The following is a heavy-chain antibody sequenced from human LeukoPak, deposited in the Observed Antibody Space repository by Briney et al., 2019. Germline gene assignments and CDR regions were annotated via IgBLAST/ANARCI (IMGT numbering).Heavy chain of an antibody. D-gene: IGHD3-16*01. CDR1: GVTLSSYA. Sequence: GGSLRLSCAASGVTLSSYAMSWARQAPGKGLEWVAVISYDGSNKYYADSVKGRFTISRDNSKNTLYLQMNSLRAEDTAVYYCARTPTWWGSRGMDVWGQGTTVTVSS. CDR2: ISYDGSNK. CDR3: ARTPTWWGSRGMDV. J-gene: IGHJ6*02. V-gene: IGHV3-30-3*01.